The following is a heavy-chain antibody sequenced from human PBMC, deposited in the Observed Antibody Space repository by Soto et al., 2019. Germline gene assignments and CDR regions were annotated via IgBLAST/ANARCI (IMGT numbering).Heavy chain of an antibody. CDR3: ARESYPQPYFDF. J-gene: IGHJ4*02. CDR2: ISAYNGNT. Sequence: QVQLVQAGAEVKKPGASVKVSCKASGYTFTSYGISWVRQAPGQGLQWMGWISAYNGNTKYAQKLQGRDTMTTDTSTSTAYMELRSLRSDDTAVYCCARESYPQPYFDFWGQGTLVTVPS. V-gene: IGHV1-18*01. CDR1: GYTFTSYG.